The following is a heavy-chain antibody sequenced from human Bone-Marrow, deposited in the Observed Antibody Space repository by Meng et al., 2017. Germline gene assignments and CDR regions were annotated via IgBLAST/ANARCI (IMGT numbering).Heavy chain of an antibody. CDR2: MNPKSGNT. CDR3: ARDEDISAAGKLFGDY. D-gene: IGHD6-13*01. J-gene: IGHJ4*02. V-gene: IGHV1-8*01. CDR1: GYTFTSYD. Sequence: ASVKVSCKASGYTFTSYDINWVRQTTGQGLEWMGWMNPKSGNTGYAQKFQGRVTMTRNTSISTAYMELSSLRSEDTAMYYCARDEDISAAGKLFGDYWGQGTLVTVSS.